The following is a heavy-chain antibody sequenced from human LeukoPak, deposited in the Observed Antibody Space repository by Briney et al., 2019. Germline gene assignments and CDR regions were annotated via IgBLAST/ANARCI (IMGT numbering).Heavy chain of an antibody. J-gene: IGHJ4*02. D-gene: IGHD3-22*01. CDR1: GFTFSSYG. Sequence: GGSLRLSCAASGFTFSSYGMHWVRQAPGKGLEWVAFIRYDGSNKYYADSVKGRFTISRDNSKNTLYLQMNSLRAEDTAVYYCAKSYYDSSGYYAALDYWGQGTLVTVSS. CDR2: IRYDGSNK. V-gene: IGHV3-30*02. CDR3: AKSYYDSSGYYAALDY.